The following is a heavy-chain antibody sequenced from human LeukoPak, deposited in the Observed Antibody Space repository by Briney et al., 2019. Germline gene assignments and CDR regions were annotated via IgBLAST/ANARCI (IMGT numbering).Heavy chain of an antibody. CDR3: ARRLDY. Sequence: GGSLRLSCAASGFTFSSYEMNWVRQVPGKGLEWVSYISSTSSTIYYADSVKGRFTISRDNAKNSLYLQMNSLRAEDTAVYYCARRLDYWGQGTLVTVSS. CDR2: ISSTSSTI. CDR1: GFTFSSYE. V-gene: IGHV3-48*01. J-gene: IGHJ4*02.